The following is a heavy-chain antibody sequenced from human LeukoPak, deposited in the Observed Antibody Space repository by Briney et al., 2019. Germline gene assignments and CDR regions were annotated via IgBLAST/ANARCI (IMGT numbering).Heavy chain of an antibody. CDR1: GGTFSSYA. D-gene: IGHD2-8*01. Sequence: GASVKVSCKASGGTFSSYAISWVRQAPGQGLEWMGGIIPIFGTANYAQKFQGRVTITADESTSTAYMELSSLRSEDTAVYYCARSPVMLSENWFDPWGQGTLVTVSS. CDR2: IIPIFGTA. V-gene: IGHV1-69*13. J-gene: IGHJ5*02. CDR3: ARSPVMLSENWFDP.